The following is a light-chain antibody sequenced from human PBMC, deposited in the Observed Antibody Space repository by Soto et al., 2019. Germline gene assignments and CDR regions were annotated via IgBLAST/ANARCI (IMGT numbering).Light chain of an antibody. CDR2: DNI. J-gene: IGLJ1*01. Sequence: QSVLTQPPSASGTPGQRVTISCSGGSSNIGSYPVNWYQQLPGTAPKLLIYDNIVRPSGVSDRFSGSKSVTSASLAISGLQSEDEAEYYCAAWDDGLNGPLYVFGSGTKVTVL. CDR3: AAWDDGLNGPLYV. CDR1: SSNIGSYP. V-gene: IGLV1-44*01.